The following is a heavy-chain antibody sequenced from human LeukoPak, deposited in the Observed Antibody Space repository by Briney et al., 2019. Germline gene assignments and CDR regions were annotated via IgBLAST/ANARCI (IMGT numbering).Heavy chain of an antibody. Sequence: SETLSLTCTVSGGSISSSSYYWGWIRQPPGKGLEWIGSIYYSGSTYYNPSLKSRVTISVDTSKNQFSLKLSSVTAADTAVYYCARDVITFLLGRYQLLWFDPWGQGTLVTVSS. D-gene: IGHD2-2*01. CDR1: GGSISSSSYY. V-gene: IGHV4-39*07. J-gene: IGHJ5*02. CDR3: ARDVITFLLGRYQLLWFDP. CDR2: IYYSGST.